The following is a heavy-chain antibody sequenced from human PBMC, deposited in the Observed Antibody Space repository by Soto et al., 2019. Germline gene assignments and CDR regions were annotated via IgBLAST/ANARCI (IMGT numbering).Heavy chain of an antibody. Sequence: ASVKVSCKASGYTFTQFGISWVRQAPGQGLEWMGWIGAYNGNTNYVQKFQGRVTMTTDTSTSTAYLELGSLRSDDTAVYYCARAGAVVTTQFDWWGQGTLVTVSS. CDR1: GYTFTQFG. CDR2: IGAYNGNT. V-gene: IGHV1-18*01. CDR3: ARAGAVVTTQFDW. D-gene: IGHD2-21*02. J-gene: IGHJ4*02.